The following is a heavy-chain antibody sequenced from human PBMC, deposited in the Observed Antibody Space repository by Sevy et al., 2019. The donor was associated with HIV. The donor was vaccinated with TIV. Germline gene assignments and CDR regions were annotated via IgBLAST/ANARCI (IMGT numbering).Heavy chain of an antibody. CDR2: MYHSGST. CDR3: ARGDPSNAFDY. J-gene: IGHJ4*02. V-gene: IGHV4-30-2*01. D-gene: IGHD2-8*01. Sequence: SETLSLTCAVSGGSISSGGYSWSWIRQPPGKGLEWIGYMYHSGSTYYNPSLKSRVTISVDRYKNQFSLRLSSVTAADTAVYYCARGDPSNAFDYWGQGTLVTVSS. CDR1: GGSISSGGYS.